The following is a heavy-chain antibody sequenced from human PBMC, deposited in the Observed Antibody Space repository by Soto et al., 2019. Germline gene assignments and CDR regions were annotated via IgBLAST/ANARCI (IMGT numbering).Heavy chain of an antibody. D-gene: IGHD5-18*01. CDR3: ARLSDTGMVYIEYFQH. CDR2: IYWTDDK. Sequence: QITLKESGPTLVKPTQTLTLTCTFSGFSLSTSGVGVGWIRQPPGKALEWLALIYWTDDKRYSPSLKGRLTITKDTSKNLVVLTITNIDPDNTATYYCARLSDTGMVYIEYFQHWGQGTLVTVSS. V-gene: IGHV2-5*01. CDR1: GFSLSTSGVG. J-gene: IGHJ1*01.